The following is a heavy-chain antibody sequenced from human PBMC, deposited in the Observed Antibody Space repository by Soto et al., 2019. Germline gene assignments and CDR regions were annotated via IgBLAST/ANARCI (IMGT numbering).Heavy chain of an antibody. CDR3: VRDTGRGLAVAVFIH. CDR1: GFTFDDYV. Sequence: EVQLVESGGGLERPGRSLRLSCSASGFTFDDYVMHWVRLVPGRGLEWVAGIDWNGKTLAYARSVKGRFTIARDNAKISLHLQMTSLRDEDTALYYCVRDTGRGLAVAVFIHWGQGTPVTVSS. CDR2: IDWNGKTL. V-gene: IGHV3-9*01. J-gene: IGHJ4*02. D-gene: IGHD6-19*01.